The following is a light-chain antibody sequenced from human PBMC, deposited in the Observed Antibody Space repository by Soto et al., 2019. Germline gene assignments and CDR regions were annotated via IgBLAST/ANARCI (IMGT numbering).Light chain of an antibody. Sequence: DIQMTQSPSTLSASVGDRVTITCRASQSISSWLAWYQQKPGKAPKLLIYKASSLASGVPSRFSGSGSGTEFTITISSLQPADVATYYCQQYNSYPWTFGQGTKVEIK. J-gene: IGKJ1*01. CDR1: QSISSW. V-gene: IGKV1-5*03. CDR3: QQYNSYPWT. CDR2: KAS.